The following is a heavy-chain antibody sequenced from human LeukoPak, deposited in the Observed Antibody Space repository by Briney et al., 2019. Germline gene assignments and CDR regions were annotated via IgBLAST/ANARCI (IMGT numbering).Heavy chain of an antibody. V-gene: IGHV3-23*01. J-gene: IGHJ6*03. Sequence: SGGSLRLSCAASGFTFSNYVMTWVRQAPGKGLEWVSFISGGGGSTYYADSVKGRFTISRDNSKNTLYLQMNSLRVEDTALYYCATAITVFGVVPALDVWGKGTTVTVSS. CDR3: ATAITVFGVVPALDV. CDR1: GFTFSNYV. CDR2: ISGGGGST. D-gene: IGHD3-3*01.